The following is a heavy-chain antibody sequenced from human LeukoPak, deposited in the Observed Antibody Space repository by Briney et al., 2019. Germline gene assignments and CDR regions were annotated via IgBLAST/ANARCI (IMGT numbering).Heavy chain of an antibody. Sequence: SETLSLTCTVSGGSISSSSYYWGWIRRPPGKGLEWIGSIYHSGSTYYNPSLKSRVTISVDTSKNQFSLKLSSVTAADTAVFYCARLRYSSSSGPRYDSWGRGTLVTVSS. CDR1: GGSISSSSYY. CDR3: ARLRYSSSSGPRYDS. J-gene: IGHJ4*02. V-gene: IGHV4-39*01. CDR2: IYHSGST. D-gene: IGHD6-6*01.